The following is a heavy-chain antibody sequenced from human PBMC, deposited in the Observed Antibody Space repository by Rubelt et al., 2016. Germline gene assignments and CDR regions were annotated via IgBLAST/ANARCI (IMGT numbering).Heavy chain of an antibody. Sequence: SSYGMHWVRQAPGKGLEWVAIISYDGDNKYNADSVKGRFTISRDNSKNTLYLQMNILRTEDTAVYYCARAAGWFDPWGQGTLVTVSS. CDR1: SSYG. CDR3: ARAAGWFDP. CDR2: ISYDGDNK. J-gene: IGHJ5*02. V-gene: IGHV3-30*03.